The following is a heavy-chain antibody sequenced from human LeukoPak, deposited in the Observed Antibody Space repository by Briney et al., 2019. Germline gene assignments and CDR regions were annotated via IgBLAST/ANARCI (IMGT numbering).Heavy chain of an antibody. J-gene: IGHJ5*02. Sequence: GGSLRLSCAASGFTFRDYAMTWVRQAPGEGLDWGSSINGNGGATYYADSVRGRFTISRDNSKNTLYLQMNSLRAEDTAVFYCAKGGAYYDFIFDPWGQGTLVTVSS. CDR3: AKGGAYYDFIFDP. CDR2: INGNGGAT. CDR1: GFTFRDYA. D-gene: IGHD3-3*01. V-gene: IGHV3-23*01.